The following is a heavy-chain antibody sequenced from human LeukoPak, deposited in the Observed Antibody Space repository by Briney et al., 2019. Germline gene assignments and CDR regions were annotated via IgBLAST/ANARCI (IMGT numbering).Heavy chain of an antibody. J-gene: IGHJ6*02. CDR2: IDYSGSA. CDR1: GVSISSSSYY. D-gene: IGHD2-2*01. Sequence: SETLSLTCTVSGVSISSSSYYWGWIRQPPGKGLEWSGSIDYSGSAYYNPSLKSRFTISVDTSKNQFSLKLSSVTAADTAVYSCARQPHCSSTSCYRFGPAPYGMDVWGQGTTVTVSS. V-gene: IGHV4-39*01. CDR3: ARQPHCSSTSCYRFGPAPYGMDV.